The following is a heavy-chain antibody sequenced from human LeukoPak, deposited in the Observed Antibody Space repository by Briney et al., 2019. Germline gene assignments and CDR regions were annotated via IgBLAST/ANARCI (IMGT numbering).Heavy chain of an antibody. V-gene: IGHV3-7*01. D-gene: IGHD1-1*01. CDR3: VTTPN. CDR2: IKQDGSEK. J-gene: IGHJ4*02. Sequence: PGGSLRLSCGASGLTFSTHGMIWVRQAPGKGLEWVANIKQDGSEKYYVDSVKGRFTISRDNAKNSLYLQMNSLRAEDTAVYYCVTTPNWGQGTLVTVSS. CDR1: GLTFSTHG.